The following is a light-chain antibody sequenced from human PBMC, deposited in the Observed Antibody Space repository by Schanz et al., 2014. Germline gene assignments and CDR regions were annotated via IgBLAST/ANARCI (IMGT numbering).Light chain of an antibody. Sequence: QSVLFQPASVSGSPGQSITISCTGSGSDIGGYNFVSWYQQHPGKAPKVILYYVSDRPSGISYRFSGSKSGNTASLTISGLQADDEADYYCTSYAGSNQVVFGGGTKLTVL. CDR1: GSDIGGYNF. J-gene: IGLJ2*01. V-gene: IGLV2-14*03. CDR2: YVS. CDR3: TSYAGSNQVV.